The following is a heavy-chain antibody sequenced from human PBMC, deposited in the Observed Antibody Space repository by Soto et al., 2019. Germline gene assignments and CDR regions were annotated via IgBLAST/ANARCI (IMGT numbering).Heavy chain of an antibody. Sequence: QLQLQESGPGLVKPSETLSLTCTVSGGSISSSSYYWGWIRQPPGKGLEWIGSIYYSGSTYYNPSLTSRITIAVGTSKNQYCLKLSAVTAADTAVYYCARQVVAYCSGGRCYSPNRHWFDRWGQGTLVTVYS. V-gene: IGHV4-39*01. CDR1: GGSISSSSYY. CDR3: ARQVVAYCSGGRCYSPNRHWFDR. CDR2: IYYSGST. D-gene: IGHD2-15*01. J-gene: IGHJ5*02.